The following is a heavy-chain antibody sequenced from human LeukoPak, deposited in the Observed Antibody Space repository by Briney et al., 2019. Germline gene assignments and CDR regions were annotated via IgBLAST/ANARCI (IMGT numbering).Heavy chain of an antibody. CDR3: ARGPLYSSSWSTPHYFDY. CDR1: GGTFNSYA. Sequence: SVKVCCKASGGTFNSYAISWVRQAPGQGLEWMGGIIPISGTANYAQKFQGRVTITADESTSTAYMELSSLRSEDTAVYYCARGPLYSSSWSTPHYFDYWGQGTLVTVSS. CDR2: IIPISGTA. V-gene: IGHV1-69*13. D-gene: IGHD6-13*01. J-gene: IGHJ4*02.